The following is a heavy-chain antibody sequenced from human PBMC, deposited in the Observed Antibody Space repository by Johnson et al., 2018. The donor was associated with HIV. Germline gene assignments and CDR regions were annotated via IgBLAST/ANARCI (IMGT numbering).Heavy chain of an antibody. CDR2: IYSGGLT. J-gene: IGHJ3*02. CDR3: ARDHGQLWLLPAFDI. V-gene: IGHV3-66*02. D-gene: IGHD5-18*01. CDR1: GLNVSGHY. Sequence: VQLVESGGGLAQPGGSLRLSCAASGLNVSGHYMSWVRQSPGKGLEWVSVIYSGGLTYYAQSVKGRFTISRDNSKNTLYLQMNSLRGDDTAIYYCARDHGQLWLLPAFDIWGQGTMVTVSS.